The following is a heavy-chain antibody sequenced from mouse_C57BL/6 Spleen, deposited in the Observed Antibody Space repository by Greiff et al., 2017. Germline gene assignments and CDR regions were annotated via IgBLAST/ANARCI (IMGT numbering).Heavy chain of an antibody. J-gene: IGHJ4*01. D-gene: IGHD2-13*01. Sequence: EVMLVESGGGLVQPKGSLKLSCEASGFSFNTYAMNWVRQAPGKGLEWVARIRSKSNNYATYYADSVKDRFTISRDDSESMLYLQMNNLKTEDTAMYYCVREVTYVGGAMDYWGQGTSVTVSS. CDR3: VREVTYVGGAMDY. CDR2: IRSKSNNYAT. V-gene: IGHV10-1*01. CDR1: GFSFNTYA.